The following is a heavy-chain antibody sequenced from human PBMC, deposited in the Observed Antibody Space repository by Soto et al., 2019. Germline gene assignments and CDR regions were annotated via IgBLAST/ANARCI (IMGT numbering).Heavy chain of an antibody. CDR1: GFTFSSYE. Sequence: EVQLVESGGGLVQPGGSLRLSCAASGFTFSSYEMNWVRQAPGKGLEWVSYISSSGSTIYYADSVKGRFTISRDNAKNSLYLQMNSLRAEDTAVYYCARDRGSSSPYYYYGMDVWGQGTTVTVSS. D-gene: IGHD6-6*01. J-gene: IGHJ6*02. V-gene: IGHV3-48*03. CDR2: ISSSGSTI. CDR3: ARDRGSSSPYYYYGMDV.